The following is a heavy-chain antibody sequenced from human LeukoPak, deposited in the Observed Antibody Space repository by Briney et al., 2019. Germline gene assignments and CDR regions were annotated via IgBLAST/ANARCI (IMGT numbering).Heavy chain of an antibody. CDR1: GGSFSGYY. CDR3: ARGRIQDY. CDR2: INHSGST. D-gene: IGHD5-18*01. Sequence: SSETLSLTCAVYGGSFSGYYWSWIRQPPGKGLEWIGEINHSGSTNYNPSLKSRVTISVDTSKNQFSLKLSSVTAADTAVYYCARGRIQDYWGQGTLVTASS. V-gene: IGHV4-34*01. J-gene: IGHJ4*02.